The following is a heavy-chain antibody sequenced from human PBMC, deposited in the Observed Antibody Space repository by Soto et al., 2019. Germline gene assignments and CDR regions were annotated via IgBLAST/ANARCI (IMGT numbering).Heavy chain of an antibody. CDR3: AHRVLRTVFGLVTTTAIYFDF. J-gene: IGHJ4*02. D-gene: IGHD3-3*01. CDR1: GFSLTTSGVG. CDR2: IYWDEDK. V-gene: IGHV2-5*02. Sequence: QITLNESGPTQVNPRQTLTLTCTFSGFSLTTSGVGVGWIRQSPGMAPEWLALIYWDEDKRYRPSLKSRLTITKDTSKNQVVLTMADLDPGDTATYYCAHRVLRTVFGLVTTTAIYFDFWGQGTPVAVSS.